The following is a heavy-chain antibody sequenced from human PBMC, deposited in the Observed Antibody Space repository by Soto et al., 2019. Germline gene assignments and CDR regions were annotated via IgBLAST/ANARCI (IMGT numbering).Heavy chain of an antibody. D-gene: IGHD6-19*01. CDR2: IWYDGSNK. CDR1: GFTFSSYG. CDR3: ARDTVTRQWLVKSYFDY. J-gene: IGHJ4*02. V-gene: IGHV3-33*01. Sequence: QVQLVESGGGVVQPGRSLRLSCAASGFTFSSYGMHWVRQAPGKGLEWVAVIWYDGSNKYYADSVKGRFTISRDNSKNTLYLQMNSLRAEDTAVYYCARDTVTRQWLVKSYFDYWGQGNLVTVSS.